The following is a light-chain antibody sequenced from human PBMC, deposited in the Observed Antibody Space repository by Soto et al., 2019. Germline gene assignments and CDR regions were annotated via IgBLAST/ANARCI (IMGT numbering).Light chain of an antibody. CDR2: WAS. CDR3: QQYYSTPH. Sequence: DIVMTQSPDSLAVSLGERATINCKSSQSVLYSSNNKNYLAWYQQKPGQPPNLLIYWASTRESGVPDRFSGSGSGTDFTLTISSLQAEDVAVYYCQQYYSTPHFGGGTKVEIK. CDR1: QSVLYSSNNKNY. J-gene: IGKJ4*01. V-gene: IGKV4-1*01.